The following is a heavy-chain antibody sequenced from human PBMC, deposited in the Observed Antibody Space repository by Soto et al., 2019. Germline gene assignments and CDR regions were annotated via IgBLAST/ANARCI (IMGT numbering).Heavy chain of an antibody. J-gene: IGHJ6*02. CDR3: ARDSMVRGVIYGMDV. CDR1: GGSISSGGYY. Sequence: SETLSLTCTVSGGSISSGGYYWSWIRQHPGKGLEWIGYIYYSGSTYYNPSLKSRVTISVDTSKNQFSLKLSSVTAVDTAVYYCARDSMVRGVIYGMDVWGQGTTVTVSS. D-gene: IGHD3-10*01. V-gene: IGHV4-31*03. CDR2: IYYSGST.